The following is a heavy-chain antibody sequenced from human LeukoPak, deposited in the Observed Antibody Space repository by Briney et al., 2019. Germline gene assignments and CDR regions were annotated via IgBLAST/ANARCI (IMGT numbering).Heavy chain of an antibody. CDR2: IFSSGST. CDR1: GGSIRNYY. V-gene: IGHV4-59*01. Sequence: SETLSLTCTVSGGSIRNYYWSWIRQPPGKGLEWMGYIFSSGSTYYNPSLKSRVSISVDTSKNQVSLKLSSVAAADTAMYYCARESSTPTMQGAFDIWGQGTMVTVSS. CDR3: ARESSTPTMQGAFDI. J-gene: IGHJ3*02. D-gene: IGHD5-12*01.